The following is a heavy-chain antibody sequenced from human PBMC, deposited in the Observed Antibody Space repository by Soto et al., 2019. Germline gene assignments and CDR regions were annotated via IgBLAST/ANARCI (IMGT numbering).Heavy chain of an antibody. CDR3: AREYDSSGYYYGPLYYGMDV. CDR2: INPNSGGT. V-gene: IGHV1-2*02. J-gene: IGHJ6*02. Sequence: SVKDSCKASGYTFTGYYMHWVRQAPVQGLEWMGWINPNSGGTNYAQKFQGRVTMTRDTSISTAYMELSRLRSDDTAVYYCAREYDSSGYYYGPLYYGMDVWGQGTTVTVSS. CDR1: GYTFTGYY. D-gene: IGHD3-22*01.